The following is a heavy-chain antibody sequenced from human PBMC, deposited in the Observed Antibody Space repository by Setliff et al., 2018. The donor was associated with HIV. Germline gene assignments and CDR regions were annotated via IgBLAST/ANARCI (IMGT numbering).Heavy chain of an antibody. CDR1: GFSVSTNY. J-gene: IGHJ5*02. V-gene: IGHV3-53*01. D-gene: IGHD3-16*01. CDR2: IYSDGRT. Sequence: GGSLRLSCAVSGFSVSTNYMTWVRQAPGKGLEWVSFIYSDGRTYHADSVKGLFSISRDNSKNMMHLQMNGLRPEDTAVYYCAKGVKWLDPWGQGTLVTVSS. CDR3: AKGVKWLDP.